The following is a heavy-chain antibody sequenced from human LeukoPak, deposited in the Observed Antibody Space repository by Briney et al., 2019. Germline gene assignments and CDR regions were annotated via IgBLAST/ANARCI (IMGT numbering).Heavy chain of an antibody. Sequence: GGSLRLSCAASGFSFSSYAVNWVRQDSGKGLEWVSSISPSSSYIHYADSVKGGFTISRDDDKNSLYMQMKRLRAEDTAMYYCVRVMPFYSDASGYALDYWGQGALVTVSS. D-gene: IGHD3-22*01. CDR3: VRVMPFYSDASGYALDY. CDR2: ISPSSSYI. V-gene: IGHV3-21*01. CDR1: GFSFSSYA. J-gene: IGHJ4*02.